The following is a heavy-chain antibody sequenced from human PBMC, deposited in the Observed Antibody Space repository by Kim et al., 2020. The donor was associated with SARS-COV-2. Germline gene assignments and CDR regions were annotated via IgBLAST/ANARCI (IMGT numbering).Heavy chain of an antibody. D-gene: IGHD5-12*01. J-gene: IGHJ4*02. CDR2: ISTRGESI. CDR1: GLSFSDSY. CDR3: ARSGNGYNAFGI. Sequence: GGSLRLSCAASGLSFSDSYMNWVRQAPGKGLEWLSFISTRGESIFYADSVEGRFTISRDNAKNPLYLQMNYPRDEDTAAYYCARSGNGYNAFGIWGQG. V-gene: IGHV3-11*01.